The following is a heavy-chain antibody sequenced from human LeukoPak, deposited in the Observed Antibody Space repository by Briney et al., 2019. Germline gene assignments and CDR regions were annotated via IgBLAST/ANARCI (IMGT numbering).Heavy chain of an antibody. CDR2: IIPIFGTA. CDR1: GGTLSSYT. J-gene: IGHJ4*02. Sequence: ASVKVSCKASGGTLSSYTITWVRQAPGQGLEWMGGIIPIFGTADYAQKFQGRVTITADESTSTAYMELSSLRSEDTAVYYCAIPGVSDYWGQGTLVTVSS. CDR3: AIPGVSDY. V-gene: IGHV1-69*13.